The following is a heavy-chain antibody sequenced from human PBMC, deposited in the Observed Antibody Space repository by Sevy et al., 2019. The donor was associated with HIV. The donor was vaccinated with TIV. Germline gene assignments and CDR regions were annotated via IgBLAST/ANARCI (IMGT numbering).Heavy chain of an antibody. D-gene: IGHD6-13*01. CDR3: AKVRHCTSRSWHSSAADRALYHSYYGVDV. CDR1: GFIFRNYA. J-gene: IGHJ6*02. Sequence: GGYLRLSCAASGFIFRNYAMHCVRQAPGQGLEWLAFIRYDGSNKQYDDSVKGRFTISRDNSKNTLYLQMNSLGAEDMAVYYCAKVRHCTSRSWHSSAADRALYHSYYGVDVWGQGTMVCVSS. V-gene: IGHV3-30*02. CDR2: IRYDGSNK.